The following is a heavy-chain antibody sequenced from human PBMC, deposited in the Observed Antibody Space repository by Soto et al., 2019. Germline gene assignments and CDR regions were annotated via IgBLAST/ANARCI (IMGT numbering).Heavy chain of an antibody. CDR3: ARDCGRCYSGFDS. D-gene: IGHD2-15*01. V-gene: IGHV1-46*01. J-gene: IGHJ4*02. Sequence: ASVKVSCKASGYTFTTYYIHWVRQAPGQGLEWMGIIDPSSGSAGYAQRFQGRFTISRDNAKKSLYLEINSLRAEDTAVYYCARDCGRCYSGFDSWGQGTLVTVSS. CDR1: GYTFTTYY. CDR2: IDPSSGSA.